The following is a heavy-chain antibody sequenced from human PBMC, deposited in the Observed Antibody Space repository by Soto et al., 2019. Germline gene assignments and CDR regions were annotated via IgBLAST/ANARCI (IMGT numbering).Heavy chain of an antibody. J-gene: IGHJ6*02. CDR3: GRDPELWDENVATRPSTYYYGMDV. Sequence: GGSLRLSCAASGFTFSDHYMSWIRQAPGKGLEWVSYISRTGTTIYYADSVRGRFTISRDNSKNSLYLQMDSLRAEDTAMYYCGRDPELWDENVATRPSTYYYGMDVWGQGTTVTVS. CDR1: GFTFSDHY. D-gene: IGHD3-16*01. CDR2: ISRTGTTI. V-gene: IGHV3-11*01.